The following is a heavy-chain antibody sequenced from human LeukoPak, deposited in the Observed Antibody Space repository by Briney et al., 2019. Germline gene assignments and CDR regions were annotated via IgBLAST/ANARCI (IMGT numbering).Heavy chain of an antibody. D-gene: IGHD6-13*01. J-gene: IGHJ4*02. CDR1: GYIFTTYG. CDR2: ISSYNGNT. V-gene: IGHV1-18*01. Sequence: ASVKVSCKASGYIFTTYGITWVRQAPGQGLEWMGWISSYNGNTNYAQNLRARVTMTTDTSTSTAYMELRSLGSDDTAIYYCARDGHSSSWPYYFDYWGQGTLVTVSS. CDR3: ARDGHSSSWPYYFDY.